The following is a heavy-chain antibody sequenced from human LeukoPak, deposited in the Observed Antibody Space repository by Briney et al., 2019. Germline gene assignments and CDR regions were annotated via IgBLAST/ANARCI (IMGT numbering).Heavy chain of an antibody. CDR2: INHSGST. D-gene: IGHD5-24*01. CDR1: GGSFSGYY. V-gene: IGHV4-34*01. Sequence: KPSETLSLTCAVYGGSFSGYYWSWIRQPPGKGLEWIGEINHSGSTNYNPSLKSRVTISVDTSKNQFSQKLSSVTAADTAVYYCARDGYNWGYFDYWGQGTLVTVSS. CDR3: ARDGYNWGYFDY. J-gene: IGHJ4*02.